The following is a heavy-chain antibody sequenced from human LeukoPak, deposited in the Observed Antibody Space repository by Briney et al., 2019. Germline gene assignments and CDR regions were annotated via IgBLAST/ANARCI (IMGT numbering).Heavy chain of an antibody. V-gene: IGHV3-30*04. CDR1: GFSFSSYA. CDR3: ARQTVPEYSYYYYYGMDG. CDR2: ISYDGSNK. D-gene: IGHD1-14*01. J-gene: IGHJ6*04. Sequence: PGRSLRPSCAASGFSFSSYAMHCVRQAASKGLGWVAVISYDGSNKYYADSVKGRFTISRDNSKNTLYLQMNSLRAEDTAVYYCARQTVPEYSYYYYYGMDGWGKGTTVTVSS.